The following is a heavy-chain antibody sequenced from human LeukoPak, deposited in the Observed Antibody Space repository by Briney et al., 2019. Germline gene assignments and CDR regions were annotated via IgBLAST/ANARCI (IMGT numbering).Heavy chain of an antibody. CDR2: ISSSSSYI. CDR3: ARSPLVGLRFVIQYFDY. D-gene: IGHD5-12*01. CDR1: GFTFSSYS. V-gene: IGHV3-21*01. J-gene: IGHJ4*02. Sequence: GGSLRLSCASSGFTFSSYSMNWVRQAPGKGLEWVSSISSSSSYIYYADSVKGRFTISRDNAKNSLYLQMNSLRAEDTAVYYCARSPLVGLRFVIQYFDYWGQGTLVTVSS.